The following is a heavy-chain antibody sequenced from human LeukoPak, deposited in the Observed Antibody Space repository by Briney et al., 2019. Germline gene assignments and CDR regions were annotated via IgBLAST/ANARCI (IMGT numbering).Heavy chain of an antibody. CDR1: GGSISSSSYY. V-gene: IGHV4-39*01. D-gene: IGHD6-13*01. CDR2: IYYSGST. J-gene: IGHJ4*02. Sequence: PSETLSLTCTVSGGSISSSSYYWGWIRQPPGKGLEWIGSIYYSGSTYYNPSLKSRVTISVDTSKNQFSLKLSPVTAADTAVYYCARHRKQPFDYWGQGNLVTVSS. CDR3: ARHRKQPFDY.